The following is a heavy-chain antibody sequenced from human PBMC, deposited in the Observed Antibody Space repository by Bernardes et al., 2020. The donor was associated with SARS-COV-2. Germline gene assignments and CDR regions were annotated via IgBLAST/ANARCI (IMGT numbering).Heavy chain of an antibody. Sequence: ASVKVSCKVSGYTLTELSMHWVRQAPGKGLEWMGGFDPEDGETIYAQKFQGRVTMTEDTSTDTAYMELSSLRSEDTAVYYCATATSYDYIWGSYRYIDFFDYWGQGTLVTVSS. CDR3: ATATSYDYIWGSYRYIDFFDY. V-gene: IGHV1-24*01. CDR2: FDPEDGET. J-gene: IGHJ4*02. CDR1: GYTLTELS. D-gene: IGHD3-16*02.